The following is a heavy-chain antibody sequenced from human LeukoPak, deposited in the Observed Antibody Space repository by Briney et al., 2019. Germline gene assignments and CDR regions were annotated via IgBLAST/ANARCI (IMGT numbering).Heavy chain of an antibody. V-gene: IGHV3-48*03. CDR3: ARVRTTDTLTGYKQELDY. J-gene: IGHJ4*02. Sequence: GGSLRLSCAASGFTFSDYEMNWVRQAPEKGLEWVSYISAGAGVIFYADSEKGRFSITRDNAKNSLFLQMNSLRAEDTAVYYCARVRTTDTLTGYKQELDYWGRGTLVTVSS. CDR2: ISAGAGVI. D-gene: IGHD3-9*01. CDR1: GFTFSDYE.